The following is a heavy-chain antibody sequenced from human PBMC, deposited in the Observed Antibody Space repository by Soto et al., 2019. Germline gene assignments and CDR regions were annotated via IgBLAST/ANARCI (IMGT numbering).Heavy chain of an antibody. CDR2: IDYSGSA. D-gene: IGHD2-21*01. CDR3: ARRGLQFGSVFPYYGFDV. CDR1: SGFVSSGGYY. Sequence: QEQLQESGPGLVKPSHNLSLTCTFSSGFVSSGGYYWSWVRQHPRKALEWVGTIDYSGSAYYNPSLNSRVSISVDTSKNQVSLRLSSVTAADTAVYYWARRGLQFGSVFPYYGFDVWGQGTTVTVSS. V-gene: IGHV4-31*03. J-gene: IGHJ6*02.